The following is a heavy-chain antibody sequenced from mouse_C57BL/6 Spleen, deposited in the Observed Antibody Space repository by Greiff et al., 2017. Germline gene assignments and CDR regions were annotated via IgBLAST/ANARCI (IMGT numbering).Heavy chain of an antibody. D-gene: IGHD2-4*01. CDR3: TRDDDYDRAFAY. CDR2: ISSGGDYI. V-gene: IGHV5-9-1*02. Sequence: EVHLVESGEGLVKPGGCLKLSCAASGFTFSSYAMSWVRQTPEKRLEWVAYISSGGDYIYYADTVKGRFTISRDNARNTLYLQMSSLKSEDTAMDYCTRDDDYDRAFAYWGQGTLVTVSA. J-gene: IGHJ3*01. CDR1: GFTFSSYA.